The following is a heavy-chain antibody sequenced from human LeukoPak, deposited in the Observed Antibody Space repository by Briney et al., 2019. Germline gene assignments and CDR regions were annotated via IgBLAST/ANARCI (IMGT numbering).Heavy chain of an antibody. CDR3: ARGRWGPTGDAFDI. D-gene: IGHD7-27*01. V-gene: IGHV1-8*01. CDR1: GYTFTSYD. Sequence: ASVKVSCKASGYTFTSYDINWVRQATGQGLEWMGWMNPNSGNTGYAQKFQGRVTITTDESTSTAYMELSSLRSEDTAVYYCARGRWGPTGDAFDIWGQGTMVTVSS. J-gene: IGHJ3*02. CDR2: MNPNSGNT.